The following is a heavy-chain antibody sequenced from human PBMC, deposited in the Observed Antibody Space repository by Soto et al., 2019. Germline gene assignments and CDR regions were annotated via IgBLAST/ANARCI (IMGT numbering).Heavy chain of an antibody. CDR3: ARALVLRRLYGMDV. Sequence: SETLSLTCAVYGGSFSGYYWSWIRQPPGKGLEWIGEINHSGSTNYNPSLKSRVTMSVDTSKNQFSLKLSSVTAADTAVYYCARALVLRRLYGMDVWGQGTTVTVSS. J-gene: IGHJ6*02. D-gene: IGHD3-3*01. V-gene: IGHV4-34*01. CDR2: INHSGST. CDR1: GGSFSGYY.